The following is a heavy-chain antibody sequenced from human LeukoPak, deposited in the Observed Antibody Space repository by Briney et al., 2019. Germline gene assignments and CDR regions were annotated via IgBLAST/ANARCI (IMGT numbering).Heavy chain of an antibody. CDR1: GYTFTSYS. Sequence: VASVNVSCKASGYTFTSYSISWVRQAPGQGLEWMGWISAYNGNTIYAQKVKGRVTMTTDTSTSTAYMELRSLKSDDTAVYYCARASYCSDGSCYSDYWGQGTLVTVSS. V-gene: IGHV1-18*01. D-gene: IGHD2-15*01. J-gene: IGHJ4*02. CDR3: ARASYCSDGSCYSDY. CDR2: ISAYNGNT.